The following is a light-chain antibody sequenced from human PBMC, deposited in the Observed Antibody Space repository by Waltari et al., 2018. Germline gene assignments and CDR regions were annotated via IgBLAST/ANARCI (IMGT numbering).Light chain of an antibody. CDR1: QSVTRAL. V-gene: IGKV3-20*01. Sequence: EILLTQSPGTLSLSPGERATLSCRASQSVTRALAWYQQKPGQAPRLLIYGASNRATGIPDRFSGSGSGTDFSLTISRLEPADFAVYYCQHYVRLPATFGQGTKVEIK. CDR3: QHYVRLPAT. J-gene: IGKJ1*01. CDR2: GAS.